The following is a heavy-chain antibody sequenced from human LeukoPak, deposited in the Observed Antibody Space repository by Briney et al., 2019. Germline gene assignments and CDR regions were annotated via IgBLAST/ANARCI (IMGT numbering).Heavy chain of an antibody. CDR2: IKSKTDGGTT. V-gene: IGHV3-15*01. CDR1: GFTFSNAW. CDR3: TTVKERYNWNDGAYFDY. D-gene: IGHD1-1*01. J-gene: IGHJ4*02. Sequence: SGGSLRLSCAASGFTFSNAWMSWVRQAPGKGLEWVGRIKSKTDGGTTDYAAPVKGRFTISRDDSKNTLYLQMNSLKTEDTAVYYCTTVKERYNWNDGAYFDYWGQGTLVTVSS.